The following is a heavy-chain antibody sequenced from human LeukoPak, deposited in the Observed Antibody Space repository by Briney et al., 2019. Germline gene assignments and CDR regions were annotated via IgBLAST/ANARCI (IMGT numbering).Heavy chain of an antibody. Sequence: SETLSLTCTVSGGSISSSSYYWGWIRQPPGKGLEWIGSIYYSGSTYYNPSLKSRITISVDTSKNQFSLKLSSVTAADTAVYYCARANGDYVYSKYDCWGQGTLVTVSS. J-gene: IGHJ4*02. V-gene: IGHV4-39*01. D-gene: IGHD4-17*01. CDR3: ARANGDYVYSKYDC. CDR1: GGSISSSSYY. CDR2: IYYSGST.